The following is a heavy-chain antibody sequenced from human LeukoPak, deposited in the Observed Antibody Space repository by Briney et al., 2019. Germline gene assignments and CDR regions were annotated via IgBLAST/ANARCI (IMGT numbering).Heavy chain of an antibody. D-gene: IGHD1-26*01. CDR1: GFTVSSNY. CDR3: AKDGGNYYFKSPTDY. Sequence: GGSLRLSCAASGFTVSSNYMSWVRQAPGKGLEWVSVIYSGGSTYYADFVKGRFTISRDTSKNTLYLQMNSLRAEDTAVYYCAKDGGNYYFKSPTDYWGQGTLVTVSS. V-gene: IGHV3-66*01. CDR2: IYSGGST. J-gene: IGHJ4*02.